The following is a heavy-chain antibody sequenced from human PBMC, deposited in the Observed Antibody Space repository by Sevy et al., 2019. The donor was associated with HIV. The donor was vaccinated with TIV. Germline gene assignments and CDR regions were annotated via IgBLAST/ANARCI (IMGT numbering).Heavy chain of an antibody. CDR2: IYHSGST. CDR1: GGSISSGGYS. CDR3: ARAGIAARESYGMDV. D-gene: IGHD6-6*01. V-gene: IGHV4-30-2*01. Sequence: SETLSLTCAVSGGSISSGGYSWSWIRQPPGKGLEWIGYIYHSGSTYYNPSLKSRVTISVDRSKNQFSLKLSSVTAADTAVYYCARAGIAARESYGMDVWGQGTTVTVSS. J-gene: IGHJ6*02.